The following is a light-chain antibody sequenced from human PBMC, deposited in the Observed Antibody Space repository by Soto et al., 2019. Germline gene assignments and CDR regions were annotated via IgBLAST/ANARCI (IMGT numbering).Light chain of an antibody. CDR3: QQSYSRPYT. V-gene: IGKV1-39*01. J-gene: IGKJ2*01. CDR2: TAS. CDR1: QTISTY. Sequence: DIEMTQSPSSLSASVGDRVAITCRASQTISTYLNWYHQKPGTAPKLLIYTASSFQGGVPPRFSSNGSGTLFTLTLSRLQPEDSGIYYCQQSYSRPYTFGQGTKLDIK.